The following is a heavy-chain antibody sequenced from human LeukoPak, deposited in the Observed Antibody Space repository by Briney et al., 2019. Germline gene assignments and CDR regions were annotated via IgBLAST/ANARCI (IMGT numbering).Heavy chain of an antibody. J-gene: IGHJ4*02. Sequence: GGSLRLSCAASGFTFSNAWMSWVRQAPGKGLEWVSAISGSGGSTYYADSVKGRFTISRDNSKNTLYLQMNSLRAEDTAVYYCAKDSRFWSGYYTGGVNYWGQGTLVTVSS. CDR1: GFTFSNAW. CDR3: AKDSRFWSGYYTGGVNY. V-gene: IGHV3-23*01. CDR2: ISGSGGST. D-gene: IGHD3-3*01.